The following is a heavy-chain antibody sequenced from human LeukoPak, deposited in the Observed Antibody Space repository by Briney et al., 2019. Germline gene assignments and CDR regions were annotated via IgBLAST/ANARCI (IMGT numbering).Heavy chain of an antibody. CDR3: ARIAKDVLRYFDWSPYYYGMDV. CDR1: GGSISSYY. CDR2: IYYSGST. J-gene: IGHJ6*02. Sequence: SETLSLTCTVSGGSISSYYWSWIRQPPGKGLEWIGYIYYSGSTDYNPSLKSRVTVSVDRSKDQFSLKLSSVTAADTAVYYCARIAKDVLRYFDWSPYYYGMDVWGQGTTVTVSS. D-gene: IGHD3-9*01. V-gene: IGHV4-59*12.